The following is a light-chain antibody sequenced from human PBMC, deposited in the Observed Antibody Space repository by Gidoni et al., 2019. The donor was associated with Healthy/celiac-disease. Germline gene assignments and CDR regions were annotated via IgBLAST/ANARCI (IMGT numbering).Light chain of an antibody. V-gene: IGKV4-1*01. CDR2: WAS. Sequence: DIVMTQSPDSLAVSLGERATINCKSSQSVLYSSNNKNYLAWYQQKPGQPPKLLIYWASTRESWVPDRFSGSGSGTDFTLTISSLQAEDVAVYYCQQYDSTPVTFGQXTKLEIK. J-gene: IGKJ2*01. CDR3: QQYDSTPVT. CDR1: QSVLYSSNNKNY.